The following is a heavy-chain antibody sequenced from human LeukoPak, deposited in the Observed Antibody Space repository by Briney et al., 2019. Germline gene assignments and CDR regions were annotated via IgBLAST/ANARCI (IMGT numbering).Heavy chain of an antibody. CDR3: ARVGWLCSGGSCYPRGYYMDV. J-gene: IGHJ6*03. CDR2: IYHSGST. V-gene: IGHV4-38-2*02. CDR1: GYSISSGYY. Sequence: PSETLSLTCTVSGYSISSGYYWGWIRQPPGKGLEWIGSIYHSGSTYYNPSLKSRVTISVDTSKNQFSLKLSSVTAADTAVYYCARVGWLCSGGSCYPRGYYMDVWGKGTTVTISS. D-gene: IGHD2-15*01.